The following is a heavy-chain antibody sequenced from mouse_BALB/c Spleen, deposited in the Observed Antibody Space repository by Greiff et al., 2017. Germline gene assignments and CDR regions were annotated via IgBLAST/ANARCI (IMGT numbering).Heavy chain of an antibody. D-gene: IGHD4-1*01. V-gene: IGHV1-18*01. J-gene: IGHJ3*01. CDR3: AGRGNCDIAY. Sequence: DVKLQESGPELVKPGASVKISCKASGYTFTDYNMHWVKQSHGKSLEWIGDINPNNGGTNYNQKFKGKATLTVDKSSSTAYMELRSLTSEDTAVYYYAGRGNCDIAYWGQGTLVTVSA. CDR1: GYTFTDYN. CDR2: INPNNGGT.